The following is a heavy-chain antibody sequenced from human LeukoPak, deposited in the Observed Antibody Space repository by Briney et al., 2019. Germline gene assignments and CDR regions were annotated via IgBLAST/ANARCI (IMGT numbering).Heavy chain of an antibody. CDR2: IIPIFGTA. CDR3: AREGKWGSGYLKYYFDY. Sequence: EASVKVSCKASGGTFSSYAISWVRQAPGQGLEWMGGIIPIFGTANYAQKFQGRVTITTDESTSTAYMELSSLRSEDTAVYYCAREGKWGSGYLKYYFDYWGQGTLVTVSS. D-gene: IGHD3-3*01. V-gene: IGHV1-69*05. CDR1: GGTFSSYA. J-gene: IGHJ4*02.